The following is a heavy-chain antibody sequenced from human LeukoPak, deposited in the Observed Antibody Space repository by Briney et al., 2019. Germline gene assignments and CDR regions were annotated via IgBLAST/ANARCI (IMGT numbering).Heavy chain of an antibody. CDR2: IYYSGST. CDR3: ARRLGWEHDY. Sequence: KPSETLSLTCTVSGGSISSYYWSWIRQPPGKGLEWIGYIYYSGSTNYNPSLKSRVTISVDTSKNQFSLKLSSVTAADTAVYYCARRLGWEHDYWGQGTLVTVSS. J-gene: IGHJ4*02. CDR1: GGSISSYY. V-gene: IGHV4-59*08. D-gene: IGHD1-26*01.